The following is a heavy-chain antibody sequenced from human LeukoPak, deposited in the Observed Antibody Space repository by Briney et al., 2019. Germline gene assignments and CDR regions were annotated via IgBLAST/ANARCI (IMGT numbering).Heavy chain of an antibody. J-gene: IGHJ3*02. CDR2: IYSYGIT. D-gene: IGHD5-24*01. Sequence: GGSLRLSCAASGFTLSSNYMSWVRQAPGKGLEWVSVIYSYGITYYAHSVKRRFTISRDNSKNTLHLQMNSLRAEDTAVYYCARPRDGYDDAFDIWGQGTMVTVSS. V-gene: IGHV3-66*02. CDR3: ARPRDGYDDAFDI. CDR1: GFTLSSNY.